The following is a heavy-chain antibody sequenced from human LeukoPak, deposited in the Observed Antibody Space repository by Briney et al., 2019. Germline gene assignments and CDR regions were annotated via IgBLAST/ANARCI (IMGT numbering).Heavy chain of an antibody. V-gene: IGHV1-2*02. CDR1: GYTFTAYY. J-gene: IGHJ4*02. D-gene: IGHD3-22*01. CDR2: INPNSGDT. CDR3: ARDLGQTYYYDSSGLDS. Sequence: ASVKVSCKSSGYTFTAYYMHWGRQAHGPGHELMGWINPNSGDTNYAEKFQGRVTMTRDTSISTAYMDLGRLRSDDTAVYYCARDLGQTYYYDSSGLDSWGQGTLVTVSS.